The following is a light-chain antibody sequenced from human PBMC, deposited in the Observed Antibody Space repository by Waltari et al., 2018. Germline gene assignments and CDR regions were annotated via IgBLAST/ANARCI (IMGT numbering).Light chain of an antibody. V-gene: IGKV1-39*01. CDR3: QQGVTIPYN. J-gene: IGKJ2*01. CDR1: QGITKY. Sequence: DIQMSQSPSSLSASVGDRVTITCRASQGITKYLNWYQQKPGKTPKLLIFSSNNLASGGASRFSDSGFETEFTLTINSLQPEDCATYYCQQGVTIPYNYGQGTKVEIK. CDR2: SSN.